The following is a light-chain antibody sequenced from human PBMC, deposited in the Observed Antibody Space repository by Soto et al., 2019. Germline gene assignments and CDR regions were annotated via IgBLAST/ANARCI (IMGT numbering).Light chain of an antibody. Sequence: EIVLTQSPGTLSLSPGERATLSCRASQGLTSNFLAWYQQEPGQAPSLLIYGASNRATGVPDRFSGGGSGTDFTLTISRLEPEDFAVYFCQQYVTAPRTFGQGTKVDIK. CDR2: GAS. V-gene: IGKV3-20*01. CDR1: QGLTSNF. CDR3: QQYVTAPRT. J-gene: IGKJ1*01.